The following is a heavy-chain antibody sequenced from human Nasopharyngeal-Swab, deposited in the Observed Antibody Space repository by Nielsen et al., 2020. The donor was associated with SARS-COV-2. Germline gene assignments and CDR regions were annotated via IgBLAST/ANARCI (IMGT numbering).Heavy chain of an antibody. CDR3: ASNTYYYGSGSDFPWFDP. D-gene: IGHD3-10*01. J-gene: IGHJ5*02. CDR2: INHSGST. CDR1: GGSFSGYY. V-gene: IGHV4-34*01. Sequence: SETLSLTCAAYGGSFSGYYWSWIRQPPGKGLEWIGEINHSGSTNYNPSLKSRVTISVDTSKNQFSLKLSSVTAADTAVYYCASNTYYYGSGSDFPWFDPWGQGTLVTVSS.